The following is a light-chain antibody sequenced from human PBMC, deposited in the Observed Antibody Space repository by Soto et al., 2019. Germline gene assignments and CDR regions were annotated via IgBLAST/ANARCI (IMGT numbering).Light chain of an antibody. V-gene: IGKV3-11*01. CDR3: HHRSKWPYT. Sequence: DIVLTQSPATLSLSPGERATLSCRASQSIGNYLLWIQQKPGQAPRLLIYDASNRASGIPARFSGSGSGTDFTLTISSLEPEDFAVYFCHHRSKWPYTFGQGTKLEIK. J-gene: IGKJ2*01. CDR2: DAS. CDR1: QSIGNY.